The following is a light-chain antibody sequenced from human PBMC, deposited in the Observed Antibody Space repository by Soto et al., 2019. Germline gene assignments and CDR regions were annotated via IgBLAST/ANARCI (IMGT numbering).Light chain of an antibody. CDR1: QSIDAW. CDR3: QQYNSYPKT. CDR2: RAS. J-gene: IGKJ2*01. Sequence: DVQMTQSPSTLSASIGDTFTITCRASQSIDAWLAWYQQKPGRPPKLLIYRASILENGVPSRFSGRGSGTEFTLTISGLRPDDLGTYFCQQYNSYPKTFGEGTKLDI. V-gene: IGKV1-5*03.